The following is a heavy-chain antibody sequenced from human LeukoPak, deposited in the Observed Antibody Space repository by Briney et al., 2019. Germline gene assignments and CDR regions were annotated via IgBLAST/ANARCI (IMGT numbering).Heavy chain of an antibody. J-gene: IGHJ4*02. Sequence: PGGSLRLSCAASGFTFSSYGMHWVRQAPGKGLEWVAVISYDGSNKYYADSVKGRFTISRDNSKNTLYLQMNSLRAEDTAVYYCAKLGGQQLANDYWGQGTLVTVSS. CDR2: ISYDGSNK. V-gene: IGHV3-30*18. CDR1: GFTFSSYG. CDR3: AKLGGQQLANDY. D-gene: IGHD6-13*01.